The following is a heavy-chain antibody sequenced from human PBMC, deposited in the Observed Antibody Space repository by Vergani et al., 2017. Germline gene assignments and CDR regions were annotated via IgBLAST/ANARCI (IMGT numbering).Heavy chain of an antibody. V-gene: IGHV5-51*01. J-gene: IGHJ5*02. CDR3: ARHSTGETGRGFDP. D-gene: IGHD1-1*01. Sequence: EVQLVQSGAEVKKAGESLKISCAGAGYIFPSYWIGWVRQKPGKGLEWMGIIYPGDSDVRYNPSFQGQVTISADKSINTAYLEWSSLKVSDTAMYFCARHSTGETGRGFDPWGQGTQVTVSS. CDR2: IYPGDSDV. CDR1: GYIFPSYW.